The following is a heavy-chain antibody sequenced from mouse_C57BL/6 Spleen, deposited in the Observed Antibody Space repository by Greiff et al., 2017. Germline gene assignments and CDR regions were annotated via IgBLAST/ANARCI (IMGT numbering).Heavy chain of an antibody. CDR3: AKPLVPGTGAMDY. CDR1: GYTFTSYW. CDR2: IDPSDSYT. V-gene: IGHV1-59*01. J-gene: IGHJ4*01. D-gene: IGHD6-2*01. Sequence: VQLQQPGAELVRPGTSVKLSCKASGYTFTSYWMHWVKQRPGQGLEWIGVIDPSDSYTNYNQKFKGKATLTVDTSSSTAYMQLSSLTSEDSAVYYCAKPLVPGTGAMDYWGQGTSVTVSS.